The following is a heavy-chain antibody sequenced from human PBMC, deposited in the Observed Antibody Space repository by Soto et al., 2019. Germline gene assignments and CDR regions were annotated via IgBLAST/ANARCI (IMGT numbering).Heavy chain of an antibody. J-gene: IGHJ4*02. CDR3: VRVAGSASWYETDS. CDR2: TYYGASS. V-gene: IGHV4-38-2*01. CDR1: GYSISSGYY. D-gene: IGHD6-13*01. Sequence: PSETLSLTCAVSGYSISSGYYWGWIRQPPGKGLEWLGTTYYGASSYYNPSLRSRITILLDASTNQLSLKLGSVTAADTAVYFCVRVAGSASWYETDSWGQGILVTVSS.